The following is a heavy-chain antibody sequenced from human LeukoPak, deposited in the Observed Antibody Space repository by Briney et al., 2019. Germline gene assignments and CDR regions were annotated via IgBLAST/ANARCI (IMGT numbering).Heavy chain of an antibody. V-gene: IGHV4-4*07. Sequence: SETLSLTCTVSGGSISSYYWSWIRQPAGKGLEWIGRIYTSGSTNYNPSLKSRVTMSVDTSENQFSLRLNSVTAADTAMYYCVKSGGYGLIDYWGPGTLVTVSS. CDR2: IYTSGST. CDR1: GGSISSYY. CDR3: VKSGGYGLIDY. J-gene: IGHJ4*02. D-gene: IGHD1-26*01.